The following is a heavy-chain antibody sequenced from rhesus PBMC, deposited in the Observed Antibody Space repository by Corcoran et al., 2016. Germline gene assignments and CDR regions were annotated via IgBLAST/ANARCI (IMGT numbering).Heavy chain of an antibody. D-gene: IGHD6-25*01. CDR1: GFTFSSYG. Sequence: EVQLVESGGGLVQPGGSLRLSCAASGFTFSSYGMHWARRGRGEGLQLVSAINTCGGSTWYTDSVKSRFTISRENAKNTLYLQMDSLRAEDAAVYYCARGYSGSWNGYFDYWGQGVLVTVSS. J-gene: IGHJ4*01. CDR2: INTCGGST. V-gene: IGHV3-22*01. CDR3: ARGYSGSWNGYFDY.